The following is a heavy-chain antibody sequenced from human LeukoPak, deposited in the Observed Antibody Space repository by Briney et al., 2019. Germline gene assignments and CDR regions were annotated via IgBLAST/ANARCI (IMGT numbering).Heavy chain of an antibody. CDR3: ARDRAAGFEMKTNWFDP. CDR2: INAGNGNT. D-gene: IGHD6-13*01. CDR1: GYDFTKYA. Sequence: GASVKVSCKASGYDFTKYAVQWVRQAPGQRLEWMGWINAGNGNTKYSQEFQGRVTITRDTSASTAYMELSSLRSEDMAVYYCARDRAAGFEMKTNWFDPWGQGTLVTVSS. V-gene: IGHV1-3*03. J-gene: IGHJ5*02.